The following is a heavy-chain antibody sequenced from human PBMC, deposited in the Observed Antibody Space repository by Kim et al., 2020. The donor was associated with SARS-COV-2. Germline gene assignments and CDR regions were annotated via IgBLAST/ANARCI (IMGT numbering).Heavy chain of an antibody. V-gene: IGHV3-74*01. J-gene: IGHJ4*02. CDR2: ITGDGSNT. CDR1: GFTFSSHW. D-gene: IGHD5-18*01. Sequence: GGSLRLSCAASGFTFSSHWMHWVRQAPGKGLVWVSRITGDGSNTSYADSVRGRFTISRDNAKNTLYLQMNSLRVEDTAVYYCVRNNYGPDYWGQGTLVT. CDR3: VRNNYGPDY.